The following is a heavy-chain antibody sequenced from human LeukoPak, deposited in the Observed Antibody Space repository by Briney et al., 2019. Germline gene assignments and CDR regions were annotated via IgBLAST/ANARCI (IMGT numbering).Heavy chain of an antibody. CDR2: ISSSSSYI. J-gene: IGHJ6*03. CDR3: XXXGATVTKILGHYMDV. CDR1: GFTFSSYE. V-gene: IGHV3-21*05. D-gene: IGHD4-17*01. Sequence: GGSLRLSCAASGFTFSSYEMNWVRQAPGKGLEWVSYISSSSSYIYYADSVKGRFTISRDNAKNSLYLQMNSLRAEDTAVYYXXXXGATVTKILGHYMDVWGKGTTVTVSS.